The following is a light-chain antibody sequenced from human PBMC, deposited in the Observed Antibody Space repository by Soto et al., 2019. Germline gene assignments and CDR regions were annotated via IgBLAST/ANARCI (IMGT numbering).Light chain of an antibody. Sequence: QSALTQPRSVSESPGQSVTVSCIGTSSDVGVYNSVSWYQQHPGKAPKLMIYDVSKRPSGVPDRFSGSKSGNTASLTISGLQAEDEADYYCCSYVGGYSYVFGIGTKVTV. CDR1: SSDVGVYNS. CDR3: CSYVGGYSYV. J-gene: IGLJ1*01. CDR2: DVS. V-gene: IGLV2-11*01.